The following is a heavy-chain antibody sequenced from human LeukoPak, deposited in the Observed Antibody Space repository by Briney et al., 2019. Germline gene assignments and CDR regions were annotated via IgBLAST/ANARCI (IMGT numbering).Heavy chain of an antibody. V-gene: IGHV4-61*01. CDR1: GGSIGSGSYF. J-gene: IGHJ6*03. CDR2: IYYSGST. Sequence: SETLSLTCTVSGGSIGSGSYFWSWIRQPPGKGLEWIGYIYYSGSTNYNPSLKSRVTISVDTSKNQFSLKLSSVTAADTAVYYCARAPYYDFWSADQYYYMDVWGKGTTVTVSS. D-gene: IGHD3-3*01. CDR3: ARAPYYDFWSADQYYYMDV.